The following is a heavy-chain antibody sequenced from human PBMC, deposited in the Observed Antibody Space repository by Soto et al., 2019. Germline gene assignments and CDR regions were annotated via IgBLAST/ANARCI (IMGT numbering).Heavy chain of an antibody. V-gene: IGHV1-69*01. J-gene: IGHJ6*02. Sequence: VQLVQSGAEVKKPGSSVKLSCKASGGTFNRYTISWVRQAPGQGLEWMGGIIPIFGTANYAQKFQGRVAIIADESTSAAYMETRSLRSEDTAVYYCALWGFRDGNNSKYNYSGMDVWGQGTTVTVSS. CDR2: IIPIFGTA. CDR1: GGTFNRYT. D-gene: IGHD1-1*01. CDR3: ALWGFRDGNNSKYNYSGMDV.